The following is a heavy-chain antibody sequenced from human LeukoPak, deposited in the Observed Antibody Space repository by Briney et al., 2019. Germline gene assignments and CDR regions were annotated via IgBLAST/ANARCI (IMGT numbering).Heavy chain of an antibody. CDR2: ISPSGNTV. CDR1: GFPFSESY. Sequence: PGGSLRLSCAASGFPFSESYMSWIRQAPGRGLEYISYISPSGNTVSYTDSVRGRFTFSRDNAKNSLYLQMNSLRPADTAVYYCAQGHTSLDCRGQGALVTVSS. J-gene: IGHJ4*02. V-gene: IGHV3-11*01. D-gene: IGHD2/OR15-2a*01. CDR3: AQGHTSLDC.